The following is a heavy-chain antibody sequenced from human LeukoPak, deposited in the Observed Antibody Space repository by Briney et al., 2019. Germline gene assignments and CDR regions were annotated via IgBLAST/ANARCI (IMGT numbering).Heavy chain of an antibody. D-gene: IGHD3-9*01. V-gene: IGHV3-23*01. J-gene: IGHJ4*02. Sequence: GGSLRLSCAASGSTFSSYAMSWVRQAPGKGLEWVSAISGSGGSTYYADSVKGRFTISRDNSKNTLYLQMNSLRAEDTAVYYCAKGRYFDWSYCYFDYWGQGTLVTVSS. CDR1: GSTFSSYA. CDR3: AKGRYFDWSYCYFDY. CDR2: ISGSGGST.